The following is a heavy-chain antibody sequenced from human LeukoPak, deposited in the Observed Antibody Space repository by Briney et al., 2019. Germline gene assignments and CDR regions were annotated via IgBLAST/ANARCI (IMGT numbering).Heavy chain of an antibody. CDR3: ARAVGATTGNFDY. CDR1: GGSIRTYY. D-gene: IGHD1-26*01. J-gene: IGHJ4*02. Sequence: PSETLSLTCTVSGGSIRTYYWSWIRRPPGKGLEWIGYIYYSGSTNYNPSLKSRVTISVDTSKNQFSLKLTSVTAADTAVYYCARAVGATTGNFDYWGQGTLVTVSS. CDR2: IYYSGST. V-gene: IGHV4-59*01.